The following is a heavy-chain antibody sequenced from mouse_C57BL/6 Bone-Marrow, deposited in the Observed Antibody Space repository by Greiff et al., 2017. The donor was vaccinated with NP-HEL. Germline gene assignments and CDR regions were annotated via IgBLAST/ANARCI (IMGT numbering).Heavy chain of an antibody. J-gene: IGHJ3*01. V-gene: IGHV1-42*01. CDR3: ARGGSSYHGCCWV. D-gene: IGHD1-1*01. Sequence: EVQLQQSGPELVKPGASVKISCKASGYSFTGYYMNWVKQSPEKSLEWIGEINPSTGGTTYIQKFKAKATLTVDNTSSTAYIELSSLTSEDSAVYYCARGGSSYHGCCWVWGHATLVSFSA. CDR1: GYSFTGYY. CDR2: INPSTGGT.